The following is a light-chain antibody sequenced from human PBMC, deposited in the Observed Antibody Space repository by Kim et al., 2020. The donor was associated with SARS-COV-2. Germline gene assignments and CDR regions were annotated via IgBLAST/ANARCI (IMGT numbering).Light chain of an antibody. CDR1: QDIRGD. Sequence: SPSVGGRVTITCRASQDIRGDLAWYQRAPRRAPKLLMYAASTLQTGVPSRFSGSGSGTDFTLTISSLQPEDFATYYCLQHYNYPYTFGQGTKLEI. CDR2: AAS. CDR3: LQHYNYPYT. V-gene: IGKV1-6*01. J-gene: IGKJ2*01.